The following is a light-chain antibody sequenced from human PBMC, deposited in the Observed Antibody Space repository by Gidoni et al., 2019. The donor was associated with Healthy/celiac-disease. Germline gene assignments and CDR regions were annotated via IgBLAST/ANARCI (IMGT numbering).Light chain of an antibody. J-gene: IGKJ2*03. V-gene: IGKV3-15*01. CDR3: QQYNNWRS. CDR2: GAS. CDR1: QSVSSN. Sequence: EIVMTQSPATLSVSPGERATLSCRASQSVSSNVAWYQQKPGQAPRLLIYGASTRATGIPARFSGGGSGTEFTLTISSLQSEDFAVYYCQQYNNWRSFGQGTKLEIK.